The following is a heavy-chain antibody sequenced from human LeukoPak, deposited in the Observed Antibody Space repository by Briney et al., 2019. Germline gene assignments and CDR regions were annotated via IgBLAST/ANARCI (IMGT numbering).Heavy chain of an antibody. V-gene: IGHV4-39*01. D-gene: IGHD2-2*01. CDR2: IYYSGTT. Sequence: SETLSLTCTVSGGSISTSSYSWGWIRQPPGRGLEWVGSIYYSGTTYYSPPLKSRLAISVDTSTNQFSLKLSSVTAADTAVYYCARLVASTARVGVDVWGQGTTVTVSS. CDR1: GGSISTSSYS. CDR3: ARLVASTARVGVDV. J-gene: IGHJ6*02.